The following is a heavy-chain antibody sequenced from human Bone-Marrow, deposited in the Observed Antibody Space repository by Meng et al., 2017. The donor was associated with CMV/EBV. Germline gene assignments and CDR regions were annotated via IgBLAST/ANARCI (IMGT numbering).Heavy chain of an antibody. J-gene: IGHJ4*02. D-gene: IGHD3-22*01. CDR3: AKEGDSSGFRGYFYY. V-gene: IGHV3-43D*03. CDR1: GFTFDDYA. CDR2: ISWDGGST. Sequence: GESLKISCAASGFTFDDYAMHWVRQAPGKGLEWVSLISWDGGSTYYADSVKGRFTISRDNSKNSLYLQMNSLRAEDTALYYCAKEGDSSGFRGYFYYWGQGTLVTVSS.